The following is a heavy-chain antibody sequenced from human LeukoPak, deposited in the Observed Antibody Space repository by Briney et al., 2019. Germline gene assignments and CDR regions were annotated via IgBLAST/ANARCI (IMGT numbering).Heavy chain of an antibody. Sequence: PSETLSLTCAVYGGSVSGYYWSWIRQPPGKGLEWIGETNHSGSTNYNPSLKSRVTISVDTSKNQLSLKLSSVTAADTAVYYCARAKTARPYYYYYYMDVWGKGTTVTVSS. J-gene: IGHJ6*03. D-gene: IGHD6-6*01. V-gene: IGHV4-34*01. CDR1: GGSVSGYY. CDR2: TNHSGST. CDR3: ARAKTARPYYYYYYMDV.